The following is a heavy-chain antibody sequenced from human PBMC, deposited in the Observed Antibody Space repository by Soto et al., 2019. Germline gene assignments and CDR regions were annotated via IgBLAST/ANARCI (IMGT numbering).Heavy chain of an antibody. D-gene: IGHD4-17*01. Sequence: SGVSISSGGYYWTWIRHHPGKGLEWIGYIYHSGSAYYNPSLKSRVTISVDTSKNQFSLKLSSVTAADTAVYYCARDQEVNYADYGGSDYYYGMDVWGQGTTVTVSS. CDR2: IYHSGSA. V-gene: IGHV4-31*02. J-gene: IGHJ6*02. CDR1: GVSISSGGYY. CDR3: ARDQEVNYADYGGSDYYYGMDV.